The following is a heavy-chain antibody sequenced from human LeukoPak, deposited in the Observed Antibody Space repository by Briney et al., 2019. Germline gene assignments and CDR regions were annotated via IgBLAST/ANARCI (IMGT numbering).Heavy chain of an antibody. J-gene: IGHJ3*02. CDR2: ISGYNGHT. D-gene: IGHD2/OR15-2a*01. V-gene: IGHV1-18*01. CDR3: AREEYCNSTRCYKAFDI. CDR1: GYSFTSYG. Sequence: ASVKVSCKASGYSFTSYGISWVRQAPGQGLEWMGWISGYNGHTYYEQNLQGRLTVATDTSTSTAYMELRSLRSDDTALYYCAREEYCNSTRCYKAFDIWGQGTMVTVSS.